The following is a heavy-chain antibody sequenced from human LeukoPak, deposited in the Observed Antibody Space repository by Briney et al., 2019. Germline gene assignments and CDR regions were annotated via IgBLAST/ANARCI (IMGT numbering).Heavy chain of an antibody. J-gene: IGHJ6*02. Sequence: GGSLRLSCAASGFTVSSNYMSWVRQAPVKGLEWVSVIYSGGSTYYADSVKGRFTISRDNSKNTLYLQMNSLRAEDTAVYYCAGLYSSDYYYYYGMDVWGQGTTVTVSS. V-gene: IGHV3-66*01. CDR3: AGLYSSDYYYYYGMDV. CDR1: GFTVSSNY. CDR2: IYSGGST. D-gene: IGHD6-19*01.